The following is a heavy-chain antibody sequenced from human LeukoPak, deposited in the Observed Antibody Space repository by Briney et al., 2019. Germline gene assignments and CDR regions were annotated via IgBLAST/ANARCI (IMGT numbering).Heavy chain of an antibody. CDR2: INPNSGGT. Sequence: ASVKVSCKASGYTFTGYYMHWVRQAPGQGLEWMGWINPNSGGTNYAQKFQGRVTMTRDTSISTAYMELSRLRSDDTAVYYCARDTDYDSSGYFYGWGQGTLVTVSS. D-gene: IGHD3-22*01. V-gene: IGHV1-2*02. CDR3: ARDTDYDSSGYFYG. J-gene: IGHJ4*02. CDR1: GYTFTGYY.